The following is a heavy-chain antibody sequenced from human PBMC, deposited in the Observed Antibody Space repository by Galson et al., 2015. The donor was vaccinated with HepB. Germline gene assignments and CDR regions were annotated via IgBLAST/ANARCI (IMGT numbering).Heavy chain of an antibody. D-gene: IGHD3-22*01. CDR3: ARAVHRRVYYYDSRFDAFDI. J-gene: IGHJ3*02. CDR2: IYHSGST. CDR1: GSSISSGYY. Sequence: SETLSLTCTVSGSSISSGYYWGWIRQPPGKGLEWIGSIYHSGSTYYNPSLKGRVTISVDTSKNQFSLKLSSVTAADTAVYYCARAVHRRVYYYDSRFDAFDIWGQGTMVTVSS. V-gene: IGHV4-38-2*02.